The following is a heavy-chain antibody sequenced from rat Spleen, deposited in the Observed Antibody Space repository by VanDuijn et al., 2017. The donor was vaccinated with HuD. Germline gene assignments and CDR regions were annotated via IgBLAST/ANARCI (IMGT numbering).Heavy chain of an antibody. CDR1: GFTFSDYY. CDR2: ISYDGSST. V-gene: IGHV5-29*01. D-gene: IGHD1-1*01. CDR3: ARQGVGFDY. J-gene: IGHJ2*01. Sequence: EVQLVESGGGLVQPGRSLKLSCAASGFTFSDYYMAWVRQAPTKGLEWVATISYDGSSTYYRDSVKGRFTISRDNAKSTLYLQMDSLRSEDTATYYCARQGVGFDYWGQGVMVTVSS.